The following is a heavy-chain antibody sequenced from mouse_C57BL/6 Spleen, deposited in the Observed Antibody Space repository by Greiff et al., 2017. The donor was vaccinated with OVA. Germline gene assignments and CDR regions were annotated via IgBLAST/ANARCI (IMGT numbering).Heavy chain of an antibody. Sequence: VQLQQSGPELVKPGASVKISCKASGYTFTDYYMNWVKQSHGKSLEWIGDINPNNGGTSYNQKFKGKATLTVDKSSSTAYMELRSLTSEDSAVYYCARGGRYSNYYFDYWGQGTTLTVSS. CDR1: GYTFTDYY. CDR3: ARGGRYSNYYFDY. CDR2: INPNNGGT. V-gene: IGHV1-26*01. J-gene: IGHJ2*01. D-gene: IGHD2-5*01.